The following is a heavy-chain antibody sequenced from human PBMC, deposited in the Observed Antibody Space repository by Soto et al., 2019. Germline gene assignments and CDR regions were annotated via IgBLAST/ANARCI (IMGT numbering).Heavy chain of an antibody. CDR3: AKDFSHGLHFDY. Sequence: PGGSLRLSCAASGFTFSNYAMNWVRQAPGKGLEWVSAISGSGANTYYADSVKGRFTISRDSSKNTVYLQMNSLRAGDTAVYCCAKDFSHGLHFDYWGQGTLVTVSS. J-gene: IGHJ4*02. V-gene: IGHV3-23*01. CDR2: ISGSGANT. CDR1: GFTFSNYA.